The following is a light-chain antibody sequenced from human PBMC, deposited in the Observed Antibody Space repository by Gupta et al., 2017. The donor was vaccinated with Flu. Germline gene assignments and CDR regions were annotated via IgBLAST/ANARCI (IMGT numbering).Light chain of an antibody. J-gene: IGKJ2*01. CDR2: SAS. CDR3: QQSNDLPYT. V-gene: IGKV1-39*01. CDR1: QIISSY. Sequence: PSSLSASVGDRVTIACRASQIISSYLNWYQQKPGKAPNLLIYSASNLQSGVPSRFSGSGSGTDFTLTISSLQPEDFATYYCQQSNDLPYTFGQGTKLEIK.